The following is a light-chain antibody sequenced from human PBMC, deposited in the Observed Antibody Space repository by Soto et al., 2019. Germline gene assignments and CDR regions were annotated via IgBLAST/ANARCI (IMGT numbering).Light chain of an antibody. J-gene: IGKJ1*01. CDR2: DAF. CDR3: QQYNSYSPET. CDR1: QSVSTL. Sequence: DFQMTHSPSTLSASVGERFTITCRASQSVSTLLAWYQQKPGKAPKLLIYDAFNLERGVPSRFSGSGSGTEFTLTITSLQPDDFATYYCQQYNSYSPETFGQGTKVDIK. V-gene: IGKV1-5*01.